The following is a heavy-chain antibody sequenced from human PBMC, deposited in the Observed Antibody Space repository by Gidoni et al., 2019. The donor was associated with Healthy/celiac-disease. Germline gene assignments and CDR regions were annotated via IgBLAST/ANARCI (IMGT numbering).Heavy chain of an antibody. CDR2: NSSCISPI. Sequence: EGQAVENGGGLVQPGGSLELHVAHFGFTFRRDSMNGVRQAPGKGLGLVSYNSSCISPIYYADSVKCRFTISIDNAKNSLYLQMNSLRDEDTAVYYCAGLTQIETYYDFWSGSIMGYFDYWGQGTLVTVSS. V-gene: IGHV3-48*02. J-gene: IGHJ4*02. CDR3: AGLTQIETYYDFWSGSIMGYFDY. CDR1: GFTFRRDS. D-gene: IGHD3-3*01.